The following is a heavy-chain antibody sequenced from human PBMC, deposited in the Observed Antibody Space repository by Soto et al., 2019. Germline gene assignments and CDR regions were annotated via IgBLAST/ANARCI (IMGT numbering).Heavy chain of an antibody. Sequence: QVQLVQSGAEVKKPGASVKVSCKASGYTFTSYGINWLRQAPGQGLEWVGWISAHNGNTKYAQNLQGRVTMTTDTSTSTAYMEMGIMRSDDTAVYYCARADYCSGGSCYPGATDYWGQGTLVTVSS. CDR2: ISAHNGNT. V-gene: IGHV1-18*01. D-gene: IGHD2-15*01. J-gene: IGHJ4*02. CDR3: ARADYCSGGSCYPGATDY. CDR1: GYTFTSYG.